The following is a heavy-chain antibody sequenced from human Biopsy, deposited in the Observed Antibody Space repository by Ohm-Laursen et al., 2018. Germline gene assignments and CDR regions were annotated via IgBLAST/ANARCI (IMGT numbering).Heavy chain of an antibody. V-gene: IGHV1-18*01. Sequence: ASVKVSCKPSGYAFDTDGITWVRQAPGQGLEWMGWVSGYNGNTNYAQKLQGRVTMTIDTSTSTVYMELRSLRSDDTAVYFCARADPPLFYYGSGSSNWFDPWGQGTLVTVSS. J-gene: IGHJ5*02. CDR2: VSGYNGNT. CDR3: ARADPPLFYYGSGSSNWFDP. D-gene: IGHD3-10*01. CDR1: GYAFDTDG.